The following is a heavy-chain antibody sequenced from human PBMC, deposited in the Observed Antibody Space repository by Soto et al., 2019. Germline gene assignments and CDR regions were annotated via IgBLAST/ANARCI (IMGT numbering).Heavy chain of an antibody. CDR3: ARVVMTTVPASYYYGMDV. CDR2: IIPFIGTA. D-gene: IGHD4-4*01. Sequence: QVQLVQSGAEVKKPGSSVTVSCKASGGTFSSYAISWVRQAPGQGLEWMGRIIPFIGTANYAQKFQGRGTITAYESTSTAYMELTSLRSEDTAVYYCARVVMTTVPASYYYGMDVWGQGTTFTVSS. CDR1: GGTFSSYA. V-gene: IGHV1-69*18. J-gene: IGHJ6*02.